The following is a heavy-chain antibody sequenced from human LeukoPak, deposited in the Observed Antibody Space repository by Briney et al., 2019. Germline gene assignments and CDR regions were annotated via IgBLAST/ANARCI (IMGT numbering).Heavy chain of an antibody. Sequence: ASVKVSCKASGYTFTSYGISWVRQAPGQGLEWMGWISAYNGNTNYAQKLRGRVTMTTDTSTSTAYMELRSLRSDDTAVYYCARVGDILTGYVLVDYWGQGTLVTVSS. CDR3: ARVGDILTGYVLVDY. J-gene: IGHJ4*02. V-gene: IGHV1-18*01. CDR1: GYTFTSYG. CDR2: ISAYNGNT. D-gene: IGHD3-9*01.